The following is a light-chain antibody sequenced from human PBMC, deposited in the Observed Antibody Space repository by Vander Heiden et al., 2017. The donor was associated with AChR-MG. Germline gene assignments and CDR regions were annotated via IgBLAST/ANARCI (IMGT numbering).Light chain of an antibody. CDR2: GAS. CDR3: QQYGSSLLT. Sequence: EIVLTQSPGTLSLSPGVRATLPCRASQSVSSSYLAWYQQKPGQAPRLLIYGASSRATGIPDRFSGSGSGTDFTLTISRLEPEDFAVYYCQQYGSSLLTFGQGTKVEIK. CDR1: QSVSSSY. J-gene: IGKJ1*01. V-gene: IGKV3-20*01.